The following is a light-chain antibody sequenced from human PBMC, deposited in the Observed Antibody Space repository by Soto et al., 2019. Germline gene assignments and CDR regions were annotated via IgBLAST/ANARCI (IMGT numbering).Light chain of an antibody. CDR1: QSVSSEY. Sequence: ETVMTQSPATLSVSLGERVTLSYRASQSVSSEYLAWYQQKPGQAPRLLIFGASIRATGISDRFSGSGSGTDFTLTITRLEPADFAVYYCQQYGTSPATFGQGTKVEIK. V-gene: IGKV3-20*01. CDR3: QQYGTSPAT. CDR2: GAS. J-gene: IGKJ1*01.